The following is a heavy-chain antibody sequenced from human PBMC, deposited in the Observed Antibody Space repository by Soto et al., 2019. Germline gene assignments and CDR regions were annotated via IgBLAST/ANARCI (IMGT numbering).Heavy chain of an antibody. CDR1: RFTFSTFA. D-gene: IGHD3-3*01. J-gene: IGHJ6*02. CDR3: AKRGITIFGVVTNYYSGVDV. Sequence: EAQLLESGGGLVQPGGSLRLSCDASRFTFSTFAMSWVRQAPGQGLEWVSVISGSGGFTYYADSVKGRFTISRDNSKNTXFLXXNSLRVEDTAVYYCAKRGITIFGVVTNYYSGVDVWGQGTTVTVSS. CDR2: ISGSGGFT. V-gene: IGHV3-23*01.